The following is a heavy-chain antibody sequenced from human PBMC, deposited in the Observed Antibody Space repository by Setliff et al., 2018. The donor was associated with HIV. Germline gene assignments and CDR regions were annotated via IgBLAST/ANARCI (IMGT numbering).Heavy chain of an antibody. D-gene: IGHD2-15*01. V-gene: IGHV3-30*01. CDR3: ARDRDCSGGSCYSGWFDP. J-gene: IGHJ5*02. Sequence: GESLKISCAASGFTFSSYAMHWVRQAPGKGLEWVAVISFDGSNKYYADSVTGRFTISRDNSKNTLYLQMNRLKTEDTAVYYCARDRDCSGGSCYSGWFDPWGQGTLVTVSS. CDR2: ISFDGSNK. CDR1: GFTFSSYA.